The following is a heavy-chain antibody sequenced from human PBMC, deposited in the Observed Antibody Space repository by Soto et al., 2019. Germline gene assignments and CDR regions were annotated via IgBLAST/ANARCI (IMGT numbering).Heavy chain of an antibody. CDR1: RFTFNTFE. J-gene: IGHJ5*01. V-gene: IGHV3-23*01. CDR2: ISDDGSRT. D-gene: IGHD3-16*01. CDR3: VKGGWLDF. Sequence: EVQLLESGGGLVQPGGSLRLYYAASRFTFNTFEMSWVRQAPGRGLEWVSFISDDGSRTYYADAVKGRFTISRDNSKYTLYLQMNSLTVEDTAVYACVKGGWLDFWGQGTLVTVSS.